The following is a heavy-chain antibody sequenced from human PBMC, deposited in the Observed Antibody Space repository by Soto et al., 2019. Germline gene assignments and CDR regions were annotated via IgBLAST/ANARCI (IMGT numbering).Heavy chain of an antibody. CDR3: ARAIPVGYFSGGSCHQTYYFDY. J-gene: IGHJ4*02. CDR2: IYYSGST. Sequence: SETLSLTCTVSGGSISSYYWSWIRQPPGKGLEWIGYIYYSGSTNYNPSLKSRVTISVDTSKNQFSLKLSSVTAADTAVYYCARAIPVGYFSGGSCHQTYYFDYWGQGTLVTVSS. V-gene: IGHV4-59*01. CDR1: GGSISSYY. D-gene: IGHD2-15*01.